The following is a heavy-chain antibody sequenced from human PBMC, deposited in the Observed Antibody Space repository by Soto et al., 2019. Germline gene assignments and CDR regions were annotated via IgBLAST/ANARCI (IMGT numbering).Heavy chain of an antibody. J-gene: IGHJ6*02. CDR2: INAGNGNT. D-gene: IGHD1-26*01. CDR1: GYTFTSYA. CDR3: ARFKGAGPASTGMYF. Sequence: ASVKVSCKASGYTFTSYAMHWVRQAPGQRLEWMGWINAGNGNTKYSQKFQGRVTITRDTSASTAYMELSSLRSEDTAVYYCARFKGAGPASTGMYFWAQGSAVPVS. V-gene: IGHV1-3*01.